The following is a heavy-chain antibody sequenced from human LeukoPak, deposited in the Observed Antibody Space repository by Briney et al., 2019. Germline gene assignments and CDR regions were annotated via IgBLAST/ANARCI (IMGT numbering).Heavy chain of an antibody. Sequence: GGSLRLSCAASGFTFSSYGMHWVRQAPGKGLEWVAVIWYDGSNKYYADSVKGRFTISRDNSKNTLYPQMNSLRAEGTAVYYCVRHWYYYGSGSYVDYFDYWGQGTLVTVSS. CDR1: GFTFSSYG. J-gene: IGHJ4*02. CDR2: IWYDGSNK. V-gene: IGHV3-33*01. CDR3: VRHWYYYGSGSYVDYFDY. D-gene: IGHD3-10*01.